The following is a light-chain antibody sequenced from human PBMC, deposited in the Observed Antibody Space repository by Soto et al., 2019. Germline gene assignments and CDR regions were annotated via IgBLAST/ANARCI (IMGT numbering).Light chain of an antibody. Sequence: EVVLTQSPATLSVSPGYRATLSCMASQIVGNSVAWYQQKPGQAPRLLMYGASNRATGIPARFSGSGSGTEFTLTISGLQSEDFAVYFCQQYYNWPPWTFGQGTKVDI. V-gene: IGKV3-15*01. CDR3: QQYYNWPPWT. CDR1: QIVGNS. J-gene: IGKJ1*01. CDR2: GAS.